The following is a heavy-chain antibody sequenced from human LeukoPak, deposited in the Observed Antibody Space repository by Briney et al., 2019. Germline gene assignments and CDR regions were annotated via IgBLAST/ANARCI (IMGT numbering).Heavy chain of an antibody. V-gene: IGHV1-69*06. D-gene: IGHD3-9*01. Sequence: SVKVSCKTSGGTFSSYAISWVRQAPGQGLEWMGGIIPIFGTANYAQRFQGRVTITADKSTSTAYMELSSLRSEDTAVYYCARSRYDILTGYDYRGQGTLVTVSS. CDR3: ARSRYDILTGYDY. J-gene: IGHJ4*02. CDR1: GGTFSSYA. CDR2: IIPIFGTA.